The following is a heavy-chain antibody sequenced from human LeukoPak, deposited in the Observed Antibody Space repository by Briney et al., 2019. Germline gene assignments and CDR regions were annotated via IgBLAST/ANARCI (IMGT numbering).Heavy chain of an antibody. Sequence: PGGSLRLSCAASGFTVSSNYMSWVRQAPGKGLEWLSLISDSPDITYYTDSVKGRFTISRSNPNNTVYLQMNNLRAEDTAVYYCARRARVRMVYFYYFMDIWGKGTTVTVSS. D-gene: IGHD2-8*01. V-gene: IGHV3-23*01. CDR3: ARRARVRMVYFYYFMDI. CDR2: ISDSPDIT. J-gene: IGHJ6*03. CDR1: GFTVSSNY.